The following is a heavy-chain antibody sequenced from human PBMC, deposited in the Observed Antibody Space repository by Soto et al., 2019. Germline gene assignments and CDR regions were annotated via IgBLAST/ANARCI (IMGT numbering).Heavy chain of an antibody. CDR3: ARVIRGTTGNYFDY. Sequence: SETLSLTCAVSGGSISSGGYSWSWIRQRPGKGLEWIGYIYHSGSTYYNPSLKSRVTISVDRSKNQFSLKLSSVTAADTAVYYCARVIRGTTGNYFDYWGQGTLVTVSS. D-gene: IGHD4-4*01. V-gene: IGHV4-30-2*01. CDR2: IYHSGST. CDR1: GGSISSGGYS. J-gene: IGHJ4*02.